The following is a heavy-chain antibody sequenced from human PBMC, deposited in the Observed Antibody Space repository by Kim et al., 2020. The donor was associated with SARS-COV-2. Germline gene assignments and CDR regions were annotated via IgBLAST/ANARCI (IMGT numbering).Heavy chain of an antibody. CDR3: AKGGPRITMIVVVTYFDY. J-gene: IGHJ4*02. D-gene: IGHD3-22*01. CDR1: GFTFSSYA. CDR2: ISGSGGST. Sequence: GSLRLSCAASGFTFSSYAMSWVRQAPGKGLEWVSAISGSGGSTYYADSVKGRFTISRDNSKNTLYLQMNSLRAEDTAVYYCAKGGPRITMIVVVTYFDYWGQGTLVTVSS. V-gene: IGHV3-23*01.